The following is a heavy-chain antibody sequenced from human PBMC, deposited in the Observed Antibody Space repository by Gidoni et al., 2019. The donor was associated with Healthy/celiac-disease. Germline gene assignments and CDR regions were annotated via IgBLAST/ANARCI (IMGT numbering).Heavy chain of an antibody. V-gene: IGHV3-21*01. J-gene: IGHJ4*02. CDR1: GFTGSSYS. CDR2: ISSSSSYI. Sequence: EVQLVESGGGLVKPGGSLRLACAASGFTGSSYSMNWVRQAPGKGLEWVSSISSSSSYISYADSVKGRFTISRDNAKNSLYLQMNSLRAEDTAVYYCATSRAQCELLPRLDYWGQGTLVTVSS. D-gene: IGHD1-26*01. CDR3: ATSRAQCELLPRLDY.